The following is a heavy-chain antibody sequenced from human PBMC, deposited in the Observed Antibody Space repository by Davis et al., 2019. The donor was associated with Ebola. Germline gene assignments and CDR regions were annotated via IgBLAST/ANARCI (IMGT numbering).Heavy chain of an antibody. Sequence: SETLSLTCTVSGGSISSSSYYWGWIRQPPGQGLEWIGSIYYSGSTYYNQSLKSRVTISVDTSKNQFPLKLSSVTAADTAVYYCARLASDPRYAILTGYYQTVNWFDPWGQGTLVTVSS. CDR3: ARLASDPRYAILTGYYQTVNWFDP. J-gene: IGHJ5*02. D-gene: IGHD3-9*01. V-gene: IGHV4-39*01. CDR2: IYYSGST. CDR1: GGSISSSSYY.